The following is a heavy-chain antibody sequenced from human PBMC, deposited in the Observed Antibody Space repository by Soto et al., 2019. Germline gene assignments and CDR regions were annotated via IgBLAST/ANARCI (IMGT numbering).Heavy chain of an antibody. D-gene: IGHD5-18*01. Sequence: PGGSLRLSCAASGFTFSSYGMHWVRQAPGKGLEWVAVISYDGSNKYYADSVKGRFTISRDNSKNTLYLQMNSLRAEDTAVYYCAKDGIQLWLFELGPPQYYFDYWGQGTLVTVSS. CDR2: ISYDGSNK. V-gene: IGHV3-30*18. J-gene: IGHJ4*02. CDR1: GFTFSSYG. CDR3: AKDGIQLWLFELGPPQYYFDY.